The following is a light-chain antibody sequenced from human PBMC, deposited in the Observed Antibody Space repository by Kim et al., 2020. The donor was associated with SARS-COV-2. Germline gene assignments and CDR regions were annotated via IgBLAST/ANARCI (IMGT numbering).Light chain of an antibody. V-gene: IGKV3-15*01. CDR3: HQYNNWPLYS. CDR2: DAS. Sequence: VLTQSPATLSVSPGERATLSCRASQNVGSSLAWYQQKPDQAPRLLIYDASTRATVIPARFSGSGSGTEFTLTISSLQSEDFAVYYCHQYNNWPLYSFGQGTKLEI. J-gene: IGKJ2*03. CDR1: QNVGSS.